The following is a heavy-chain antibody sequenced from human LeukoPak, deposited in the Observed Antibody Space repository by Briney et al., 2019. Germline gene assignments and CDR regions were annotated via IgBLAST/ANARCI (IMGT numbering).Heavy chain of an antibody. D-gene: IGHD3-3*01. CDR2: IRYDGSNK. CDR3: AKGPNYDFWSGPDY. V-gene: IGHV3-30*02. Sequence: GGSLRLSCAASGFTFSSYGMHWVRQAPGKGLEWVAFIRYDGSNKYYADSVKGRFTISRDNSKNTLYLQMNSLRAEDTAVYYCAKGPNYDFWSGPDYWGQGTLVTVSS. CDR1: GFTFSSYG. J-gene: IGHJ4*02.